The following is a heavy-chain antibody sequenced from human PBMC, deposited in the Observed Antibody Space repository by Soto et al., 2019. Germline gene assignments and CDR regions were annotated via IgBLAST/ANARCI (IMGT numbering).Heavy chain of an antibody. V-gene: IGHV3-11*01. D-gene: IGHD3-22*01. CDR2: ISSSGSTI. J-gene: IGHJ4*02. CDR1: GFTFSDYY. CDR3: ASIGDDYDSSGRLDY. Sequence: GGSLRLSCAASGFTFSDYYMSWIRQAPGKGLEWVSYISSSGSTIYYADSVKGRFTISRDNAKNSLYLQMNSLRAEDTAVYYCASIGDDYDSSGRLDYWGQGTLVTVSS.